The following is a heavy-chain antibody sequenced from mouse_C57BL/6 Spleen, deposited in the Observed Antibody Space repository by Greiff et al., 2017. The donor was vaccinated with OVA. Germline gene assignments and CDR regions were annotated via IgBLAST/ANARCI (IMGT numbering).Heavy chain of an antibody. V-gene: IGHV1-39*01. Sequence: EVQLQQSRPELVKPGASVKISCTASGYSFTDSHMNWVKQSNGKSLEWIGVINPHYGNTRYNPKFKGKATLTVDPSSSTAYMQLNSLTSEDSAVDYCAEVIVRSYGYVDVWGTGTTVTVSA. J-gene: IGHJ1*03. CDR2: INPHYGNT. CDR3: AEVIVRSYGYVDV. CDR1: GYSFTDSH. D-gene: IGHD1-3*01.